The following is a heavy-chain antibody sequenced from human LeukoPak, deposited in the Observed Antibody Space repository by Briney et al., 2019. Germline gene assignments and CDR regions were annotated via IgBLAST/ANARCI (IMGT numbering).Heavy chain of an antibody. CDR3: ARYYYDSSGSPNRAFDI. V-gene: IGHV3-23*01. CDR1: GFTFSSYA. J-gene: IGHJ3*02. CDR2: ISGSGGST. D-gene: IGHD3-22*01. Sequence: GGSLRLSCAASGFTFSSYAMSWVRQAPGKGLEWVSAISGSGGSTYYADSVKGRFTISRDNSKNTLYLQMNSLRAEDTAVYYCARYYYDSSGSPNRAFDIWGQGTMVTVSS.